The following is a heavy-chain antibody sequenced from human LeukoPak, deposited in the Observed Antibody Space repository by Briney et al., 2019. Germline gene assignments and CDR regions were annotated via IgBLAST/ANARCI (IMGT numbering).Heavy chain of an antibody. J-gene: IGHJ4*02. CDR1: GFTFSSYA. V-gene: IGHV3-30-3*01. D-gene: IGHD3-3*01. CDR3: ARESGSRRSFH. Sequence: GGSLRLSCAASGFTFSSYAMHWVRQAPGKGLEWVAVISYDGSNKYYADSVKGRFTISRDNSKNTLYLQMNSLRAEDTAVYYCARESGSRRSFHWGQGTLVTVSS. CDR2: ISYDGSNK.